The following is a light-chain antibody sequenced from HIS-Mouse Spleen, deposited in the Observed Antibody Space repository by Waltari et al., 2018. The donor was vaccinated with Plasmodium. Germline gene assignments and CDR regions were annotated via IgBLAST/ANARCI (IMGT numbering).Light chain of an antibody. CDR1: QSVSSY. J-gene: IGKJ4*01. Sequence: ELVLTHPPATLSLSPGDRAPLSCRASQSVSSYLAWYQQKPGQAPRLLIYDASNRATGIPARFSGSGSGTDFTLTISSLEPEDFAVYYCQQRSNWPALTFGGGTKVEIK. CDR2: DAS. V-gene: IGKV3-11*01. CDR3: QQRSNWPALT.